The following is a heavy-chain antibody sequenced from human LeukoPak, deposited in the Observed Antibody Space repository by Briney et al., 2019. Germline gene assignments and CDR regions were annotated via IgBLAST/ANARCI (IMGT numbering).Heavy chain of an antibody. CDR3: AKGKEHSSSWAHWFDP. J-gene: IGHJ5*02. CDR1: GFTFDDYA. Sequence: GGSLRISCAASGFTFDDYAMHWVRQAPGKGLEWVSGISWNSGSIGYADSVKGRFTISRDNSKNTLYLQMNSLRAEDTAVYYCAKGKEHSSSWAHWFDPWGQGTLVTVSS. D-gene: IGHD6-13*01. V-gene: IGHV3-9*01. CDR2: ISWNSGSI.